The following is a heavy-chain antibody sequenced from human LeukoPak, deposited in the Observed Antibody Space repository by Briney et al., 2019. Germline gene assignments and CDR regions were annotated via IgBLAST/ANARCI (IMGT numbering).Heavy chain of an antibody. CDR2: IYYSGST. D-gene: IGHD5-24*01. J-gene: IGHJ4*02. Sequence: SETLSLTCTVSGGSISTYYWSWIRQPPGKGLEWIGYIYYSGSTNYTPSLKSRVTISVDTSKNQFSLNLSSVTDADTAVYYCARGRSRDGYNYDYWGQGTLVTVSS. CDR1: GGSISTYY. V-gene: IGHV4-59*01. CDR3: ARGRSRDGYNYDY.